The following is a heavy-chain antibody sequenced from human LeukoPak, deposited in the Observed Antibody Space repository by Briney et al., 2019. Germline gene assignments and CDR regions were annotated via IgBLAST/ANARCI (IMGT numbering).Heavy chain of an antibody. V-gene: IGHV4-61*05. CDR2: IYYSGST. J-gene: IGHJ3*02. D-gene: IGHD2-2*01. CDR1: GGSISSSNYY. Sequence: SETLSLTCTVSGGSISSSNYYWGWIRQPPGKGLEWIGYIYYSGSTNYNPSLKSRVTISVDTSKNQFSLKLSSVTAADTAVYYCARSPIVVVPAAKAGAFDIWGQGTMVTVSS. CDR3: ARSPIVVVPAAKAGAFDI.